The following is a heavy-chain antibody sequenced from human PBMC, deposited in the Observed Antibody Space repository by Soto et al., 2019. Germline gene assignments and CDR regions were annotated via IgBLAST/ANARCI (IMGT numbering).Heavy chain of an antibody. J-gene: IGHJ5*02. CDR1: GFTFSSYW. Sequence: EVQLVESGGGLVQPGGSLRLSCAASGFTFSSYWMHWVRQAPGKGLVWVSRINSDGSSTSYADSVKGRFTISRDNVKNRRYLQMNSLKAEDTAVYYCARGGTVTAVWFDPWGQGTLVTGSS. CDR2: INSDGSST. V-gene: IGHV3-74*01. CDR3: ARGGTVTAVWFDP. D-gene: IGHD4-17*01.